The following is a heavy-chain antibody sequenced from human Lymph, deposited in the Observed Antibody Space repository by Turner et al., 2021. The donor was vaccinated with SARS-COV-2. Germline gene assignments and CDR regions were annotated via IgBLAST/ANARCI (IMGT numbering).Heavy chain of an antibody. J-gene: IGHJ6*02. Sequence: EVQLVETGGGFIQPGGSLRLSCAASGFIVSSNYMNWVRQAPGKGLEWVSLIYSSGRTYYADSVKGRFTIYRDNSKNTLYLQMNSLRAEDTAVYYCARDLQLYGMDVWGQGTTVTVAS. CDR1: GFIVSSNY. CDR2: IYSSGRT. D-gene: IGHD1-1*01. CDR3: ARDLQLYGMDV. V-gene: IGHV3-53*02.